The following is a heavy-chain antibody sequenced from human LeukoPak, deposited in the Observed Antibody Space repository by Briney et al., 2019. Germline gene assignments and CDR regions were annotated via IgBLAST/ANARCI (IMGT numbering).Heavy chain of an antibody. CDR2: ISGSGGST. Sequence: GGSLRLSCAASGFTFSSYAMSWVRQAPGKGLEWVSAISGSGGSTYYADSVKGRFTISRDNSKDTLYLQMNSLRAEDTAVYYCAKDLFVDIVATFDPWGQGTLVTVSS. CDR1: GFTFSSYA. V-gene: IGHV3-23*01. D-gene: IGHD5-12*01. CDR3: AKDLFVDIVATFDP. J-gene: IGHJ5*02.